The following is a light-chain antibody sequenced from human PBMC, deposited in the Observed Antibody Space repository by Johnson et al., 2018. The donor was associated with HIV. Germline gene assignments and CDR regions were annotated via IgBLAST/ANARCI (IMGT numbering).Light chain of an antibody. Sequence: QSVLTQPPSVSAAPGQKVTISCSGSSSNIGNNYVSWYQQLPGTAPKLLIYENNKRPSGIPGRFSGSKSGPSATLGITGLQTGYEADYYCGTWDSSLTSYVFGAGTKVTVL. CDR2: ENN. J-gene: IGLJ1*01. V-gene: IGLV1-51*02. CDR1: SSNIGNNY. CDR3: GTWDSSLTSYV.